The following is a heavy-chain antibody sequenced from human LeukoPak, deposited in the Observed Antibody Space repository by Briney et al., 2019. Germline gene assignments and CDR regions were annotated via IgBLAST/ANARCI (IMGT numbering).Heavy chain of an antibody. CDR1: GYTFTGYY. J-gene: IGHJ3*02. CDR2: INPNSGGT. CDR3: ASLQQLDPRGAFDI. Sequence: ASVKVSCKASGYTFTGYYMHWVRQAPGQGLEWMGWINPNSGGTNYAQKFQGRVTMTGDTSISTAYMELSRLRSDDTAVYYCASLQQLDPRGAFDIWGQGTMVTVSS. V-gene: IGHV1-2*02. D-gene: IGHD6-13*01.